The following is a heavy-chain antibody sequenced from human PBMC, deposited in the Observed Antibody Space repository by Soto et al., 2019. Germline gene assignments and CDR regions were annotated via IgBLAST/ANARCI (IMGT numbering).Heavy chain of an antibody. CDR3: VREDWHRCDQ. CDR1: GFMFSAYW. Sequence: EVQLVESGGGLVQPGGSLRLSCEASGFMFSAYWMSWVRQDPRKGLEWVATISGGSSDKFYVDSVKGRFTISRDDAKNSLYLQMNSLRDEDTAVYYCVREDWHRCDQWGQGTLVTVSS. J-gene: IGHJ4*02. D-gene: IGHD2-21*01. V-gene: IGHV3-7*01. CDR2: ISGGSSDK.